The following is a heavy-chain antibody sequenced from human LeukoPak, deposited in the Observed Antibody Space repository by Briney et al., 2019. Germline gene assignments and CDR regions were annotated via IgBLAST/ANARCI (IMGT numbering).Heavy chain of an antibody. CDR1: GGSISSYY. J-gene: IGHJ4*02. V-gene: IGHV4-59*01. CDR2: IYYSGST. CDR3: ARAKWYSSFDY. D-gene: IGHD6-13*01. Sequence: PSETLSLTCTVSGGSISSYYWSWIRRPPGKGLEWIGYIYYSGSTNYNPSLKSRVTISVDTSKNQFSLKLSSVTAADTAVYYCARAKWYSSFDYWGQGTLVTVSS.